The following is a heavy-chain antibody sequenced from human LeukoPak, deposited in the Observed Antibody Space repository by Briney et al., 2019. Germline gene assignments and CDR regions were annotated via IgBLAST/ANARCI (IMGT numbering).Heavy chain of an antibody. CDR1: GYTFIDYY. V-gene: IGHV1-2*06. CDR3: ARWGGVQFDS. J-gene: IGHJ5*01. D-gene: IGHD2-8*01. CDR2: INPNRGDT. Sequence: GASVKVSCKASGYTFIDYYLHWLRQAPGQGLEWMGRINPNRGDTKPAQKFQGRVTMTRDTSVSTAYMELTSLTSDDTAVYYCARWGGVQFDSWGQGTLVTVSS.